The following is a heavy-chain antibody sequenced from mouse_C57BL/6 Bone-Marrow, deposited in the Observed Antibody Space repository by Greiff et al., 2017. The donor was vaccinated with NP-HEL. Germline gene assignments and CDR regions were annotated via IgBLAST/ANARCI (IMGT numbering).Heavy chain of an antibody. D-gene: IGHD2-4*01. J-gene: IGHJ3*01. CDR3: ARNYEAY. CDR2: ISSGSSTI. V-gene: IGHV5-17*01. Sequence: EVKVEESGGGLVKPGGSLKLSCAASGFTFSDYGMHWVRQAPEKGLEWVAYISSGSSTIYYADTVKGRFTISRDNAKNTLFLQMTSLRSEDTAMYYCARNYEAYWGQGTLVTVSA. CDR1: GFTFSDYG.